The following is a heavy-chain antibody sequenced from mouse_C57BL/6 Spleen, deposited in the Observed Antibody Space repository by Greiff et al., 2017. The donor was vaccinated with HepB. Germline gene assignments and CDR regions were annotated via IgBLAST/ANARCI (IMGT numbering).Heavy chain of an antibody. CDR2: ISSGGDYI. V-gene: IGHV5-9-1*02. Sequence: EVQRVESGEGLVKPGGSLKLSCAASGFTFSSYAMSWVRQTPEKRLEWVAYISSGGDYIYYADTVKGRFTISRDNARNTLYLQMSSLKSEDTAMYYCTRDGGTGTDFDYWGRGTTLTVSS. J-gene: IGHJ2*01. CDR3: TRDGGTGTDFDY. CDR1: GFTFSSYA. D-gene: IGHD4-1*01.